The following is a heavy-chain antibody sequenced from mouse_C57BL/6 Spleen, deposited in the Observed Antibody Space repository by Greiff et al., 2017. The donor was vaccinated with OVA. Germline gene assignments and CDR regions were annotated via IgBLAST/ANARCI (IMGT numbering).Heavy chain of an antibody. CDR1: GYTFTSYW. V-gene: IGHV1-5*01. CDR3: TRGEDYDGLYYFDY. J-gene: IGHJ2*01. D-gene: IGHD2-4*01. Sequence: VQLKESGTVLARPGASVKMSCKTSGYTFTSYWMHWVKQRPGQGLEWIGAIYPGNSDTSYNQQFKGKAKLTAVTSASTAYMERSSLTNEDAAVYYCTRGEDYDGLYYFDYWGQGTTLTVSS. CDR2: IYPGNSDT.